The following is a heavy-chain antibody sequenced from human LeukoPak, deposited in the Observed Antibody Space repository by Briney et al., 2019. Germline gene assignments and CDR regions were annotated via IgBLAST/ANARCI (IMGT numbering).Heavy chain of an antibody. CDR1: GYTFTSNY. D-gene: IGHD3-10*01. J-gene: IGHJ4*02. CDR3: AREWGPGSSWYFDF. V-gene: IGHV1-46*01. Sequence: ASVKVSCKASGYTFTSNYVHWVRQAPGQGLEWVGMIYPRDGSTSYAQKFQGRVTLTRDTSTSTLYMELSSLRSEDTAIYYCAREWGPGSSWYFDFWGQGTLVTVSS. CDR2: IYPRDGST.